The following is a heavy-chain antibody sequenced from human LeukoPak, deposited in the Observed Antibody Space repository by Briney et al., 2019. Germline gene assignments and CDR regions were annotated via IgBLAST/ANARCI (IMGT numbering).Heavy chain of an antibody. CDR3: ARDQGSGWFDP. V-gene: IGHV4-61*02. J-gene: IGHJ5*02. CDR1: GSSISSGSYY. CDR2: IDTSGNT. Sequence: SETLSLTCTVSGSSISSGSYYWSWIRQPAGKGLEWIGRIDTSGNTNYNPSLKSRVTLSLDTSKKQFSLKLSSVTAADTAVYYCARDQGSGWFDPWGQGTLVTVSS.